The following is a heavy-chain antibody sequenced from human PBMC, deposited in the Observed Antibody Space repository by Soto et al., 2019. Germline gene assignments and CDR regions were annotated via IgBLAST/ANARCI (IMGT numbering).Heavy chain of an antibody. Sequence: QVQLVQSGAEVRKPGSSVRVSCKASGGSFNRHTISWVRQAPGQGLEWMGGIIPIFGTANHAQKFQGRVTIIADESTSTAYMELSSLRSEDTAVYYCATGTGYGFSFDYWGQGTLVTVSS. CDR3: ATGTGYGFSFDY. CDR2: IIPIFGTA. D-gene: IGHD3-9*01. CDR1: GGSFNRHT. J-gene: IGHJ4*02. V-gene: IGHV1-69*01.